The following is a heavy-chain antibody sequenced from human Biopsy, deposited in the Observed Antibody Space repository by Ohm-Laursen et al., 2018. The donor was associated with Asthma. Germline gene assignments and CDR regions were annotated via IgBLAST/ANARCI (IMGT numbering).Heavy chain of an antibody. CDR1: GASITTSPSY. Sequence: PSETLSLTCTVSGASITTSPSYWSWLRLLPGKGLEWIGCIYYSGETFFNPSLKNPLFMSLDSSKNQFSLKMTSVTVADTGVYFCARNLPGYTYGPFEDWGQGTLVTVSS. CDR3: ARNLPGYTYGPFED. CDR2: IYYSGET. J-gene: IGHJ4*02. D-gene: IGHD5-18*01. V-gene: IGHV4-31*01.